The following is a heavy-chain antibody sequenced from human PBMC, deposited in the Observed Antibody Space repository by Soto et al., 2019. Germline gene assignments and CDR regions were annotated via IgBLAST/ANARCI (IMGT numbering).Heavy chain of an antibody. CDR2: ISAYNGNT. CDR3: ARDQGFEQQPDYPPYYYYYYGMDV. V-gene: IGHV1-18*04. CDR1: GYTFTIYD. D-gene: IGHD6-13*01. Sequence: ASVKVSCKASGYTFTIYDISCVLQSPLRWREWMGCISAYNGNTNYAQKLQGRVTMTTDTSTSTAYMELRSLRSDDTAVYYCARDQGFEQQPDYPPYYYYYYGMDVWGQGTTVTVSS. J-gene: IGHJ6*02.